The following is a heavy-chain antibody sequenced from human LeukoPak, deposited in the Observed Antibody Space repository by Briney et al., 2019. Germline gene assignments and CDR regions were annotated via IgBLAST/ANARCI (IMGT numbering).Heavy chain of an antibody. J-gene: IGHJ3*02. CDR3: ARGGSYLSAFDI. Sequence: GGSLRLSCAASGFTVSSNYMSWVRQAPGKGLEWVSIIYSGGSTFYADSVKGRFTISRDNSKNTLYLQMNSLRAEDTTVYYCARGGSYLSAFDIWGQGTMVTVSS. V-gene: IGHV3-53*01. CDR1: GFTVSSNY. D-gene: IGHD1-26*01. CDR2: IYSGGST.